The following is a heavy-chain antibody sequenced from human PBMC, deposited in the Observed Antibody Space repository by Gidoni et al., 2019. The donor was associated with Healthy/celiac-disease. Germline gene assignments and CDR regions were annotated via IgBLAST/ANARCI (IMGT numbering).Heavy chain of an antibody. V-gene: IGHV3-33*01. CDR3: ARDKATRDSSGYYLDGY. CDR2: IWYDGSNK. J-gene: IGHJ4*02. Sequence: QVQLVESGGGVVQPGRSLRLPCAASGFTFLSFCMHWVRQAPGKGLEWVAVIWYDGSNKYYADSVKGRFTISRDKSKNTLYLQMNSRRAEDTAVYYCARDKATRDSSGYYLDGYWGQGTLVTVSS. CDR1: GFTFLSFC. D-gene: IGHD3-22*01.